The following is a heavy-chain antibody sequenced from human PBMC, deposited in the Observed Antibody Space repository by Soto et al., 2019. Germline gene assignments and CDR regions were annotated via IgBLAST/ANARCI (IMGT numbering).Heavy chain of an antibody. Sequence: SETLSLTCTVSGGSISSYYWSWIRQPPGKGLEWIGYIYYSGSTNYNPSLKSRVTISVDTSKNQFSLKLSSVTAADTAVYYCASSIAAARVVGYYYYYMDVWGKGTTVTVSS. V-gene: IGHV4-59*01. J-gene: IGHJ6*03. CDR3: ASSIAAARVVGYYYYYMDV. CDR2: IYYSGST. D-gene: IGHD6-13*01. CDR1: GGSISSYY.